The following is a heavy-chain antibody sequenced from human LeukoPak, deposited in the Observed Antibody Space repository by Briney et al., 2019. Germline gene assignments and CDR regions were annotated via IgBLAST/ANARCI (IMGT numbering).Heavy chain of an antibody. Sequence: PGGSLRLSCAASGFTLSSYGMSWVRQAPGKGLEWVSAISGSGGSTYYADSVKGRFTISRDNSKNTLCLQMNSLRAEDTAVYYCAKSQYGSGSQHWGQGTLVTVSS. J-gene: IGHJ1*01. D-gene: IGHD3-10*01. V-gene: IGHV3-23*01. CDR1: GFTLSSYG. CDR2: ISGSGGST. CDR3: AKSQYGSGSQH.